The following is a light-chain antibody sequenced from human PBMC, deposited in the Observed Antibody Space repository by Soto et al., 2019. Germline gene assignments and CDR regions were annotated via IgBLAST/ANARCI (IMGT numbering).Light chain of an antibody. V-gene: IGLV2-8*01. J-gene: IGLJ1*01. CDR1: SSDVGGYNY. Sequence: LTQPPSASGSPGQSVTISCTGTSSDVGGYNYVSWYQQHPGKAPKLMIYEVSKRPSGVPDRFSGSKSGNTASLTVSGLQAEDEADYYCCSYADSNNVFGTGTKVTVL. CDR3: CSYADSNNV. CDR2: EVS.